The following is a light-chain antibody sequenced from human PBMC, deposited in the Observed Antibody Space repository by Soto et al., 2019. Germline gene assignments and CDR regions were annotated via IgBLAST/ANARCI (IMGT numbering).Light chain of an antibody. V-gene: IGKV1-5*02. Sequence: DIHMTQSPSTLSATAGDRVTIICRASQSISSWLAWYQQKQGKAPKLLIYDASSLESGVPSRFSGSGYGTEFTLTISSLQPEDFATYYCQQANSFPLTFGGGTKVDIK. CDR3: QQANSFPLT. J-gene: IGKJ4*01. CDR2: DAS. CDR1: QSISSW.